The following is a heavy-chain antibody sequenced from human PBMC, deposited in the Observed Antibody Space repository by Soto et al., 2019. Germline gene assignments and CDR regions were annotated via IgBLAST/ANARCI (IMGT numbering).Heavy chain of an antibody. J-gene: IGHJ4*02. CDR1: GFTFSSYW. D-gene: IGHD3-10*01. CDR2: IKQDGSEK. CDR3: ARGEVLWFGEFPFDY. Sequence: GGSLRLSCAASGFTFSSYWMSWVRQAPGKGLEWVANIKQDGSEKYYVDSVKGRFTISRDNAKNSLYLQMNSLRAEDTAVYYCARGEVLWFGEFPFDYWGQGTLVTVS. V-gene: IGHV3-7*04.